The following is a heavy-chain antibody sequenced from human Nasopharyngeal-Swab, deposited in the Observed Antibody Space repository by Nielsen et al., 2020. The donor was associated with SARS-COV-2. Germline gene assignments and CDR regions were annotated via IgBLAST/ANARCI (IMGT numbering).Heavy chain of an antibody. D-gene: IGHD6-13*01. CDR3: AKGPKSSWVYFYYYGMDV. V-gene: IGHV3-9*01. Sequence: SLKISCAASGFTFDDYAMHWVRQAPGKGLEWVSGISWNSGSIGYADSVKGRFTISRDKAKNSLYLQMNSLRAEDTALYYCAKGPKSSWVYFYYYGMDVWGQGTTVTVSS. J-gene: IGHJ6*02. CDR1: GFTFDDYA. CDR2: ISWNSGSI.